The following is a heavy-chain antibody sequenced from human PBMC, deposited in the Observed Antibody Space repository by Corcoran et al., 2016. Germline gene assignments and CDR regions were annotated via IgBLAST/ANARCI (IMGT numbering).Heavy chain of an antibody. CDR1: GFTFSSYG. J-gene: IGHJ6*02. CDR3: AKGRIAARPGDYYYGMDV. D-gene: IGHD6-6*01. CDR2: ISYDGSNK. V-gene: IGHV3-30*18. Sequence: VQLVESGGGVVQPGRSLRLSCAASGFTFSSYGMHWVRQAQGKGLEWVAVISYDGSNKYYADSVKGRFTISRANSKNTLYLQMNSLRAEDSEVYYCAKGRIAARPGDYYYGMDVWGQGTTVTVSS.